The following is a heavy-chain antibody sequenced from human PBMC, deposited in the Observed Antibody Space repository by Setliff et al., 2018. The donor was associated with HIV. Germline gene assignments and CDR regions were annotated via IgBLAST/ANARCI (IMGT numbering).Heavy chain of an antibody. J-gene: IGHJ6*03. V-gene: IGHV1-3*01. CDR1: GYTFISYD. D-gene: IGHD3-10*01. Sequence: ASVKVSCKASGYTFISYDMHWVRQAPGQRLEWMGWISAVNGNTKYSQKFQGRVAITRDTSATTVNMELRSLRSEDTAVYYCARVGGGGGSGNFYYYYMDFWGKGTTVTVSS. CDR3: ARVGGGGGSGNFYYYYMDF. CDR2: ISAVNGNT.